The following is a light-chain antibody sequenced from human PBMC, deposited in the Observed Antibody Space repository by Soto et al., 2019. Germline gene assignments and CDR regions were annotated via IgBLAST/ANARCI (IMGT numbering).Light chain of an antibody. CDR3: QQYNNWTPIT. J-gene: IGKJ5*01. V-gene: IGKV3-15*01. CDR1: QSVSSN. CDR2: GAS. Sequence: EIVMTQSPATLSVSPGERATLSCRASQSVSSNLAWYQQKPGQAPRLLIYGASTRATGIPARFSGSGSGTEFTLTISRLQSEDFAVYYCQQYNNWTPITFGQGTRLEIK.